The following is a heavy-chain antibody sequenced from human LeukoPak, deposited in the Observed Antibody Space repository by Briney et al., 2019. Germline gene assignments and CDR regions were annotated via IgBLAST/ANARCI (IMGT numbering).Heavy chain of an antibody. Sequence: GGSLRLSCAASGFTFSSYWMSWVRQAPGKGLEWVSAISGSGGSTYYADSVKGRFTISRDNSKNTLYLQMNGLRAEDTAVYYCAKLEGTYYYDSSGYYSQDYWGQGTLVTVSS. V-gene: IGHV3-23*01. CDR3: AKLEGTYYYDSSGYYSQDY. J-gene: IGHJ4*02. D-gene: IGHD3-22*01. CDR2: ISGSGGST. CDR1: GFTFSSYW.